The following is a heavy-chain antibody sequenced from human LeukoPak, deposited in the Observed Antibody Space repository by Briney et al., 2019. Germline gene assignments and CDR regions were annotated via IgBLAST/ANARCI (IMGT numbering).Heavy chain of an antibody. CDR1: GFTFSSYS. V-gene: IGHV3-21*01. D-gene: IGHD3-10*01. CDR2: ISSSSSYI. Sequence: GGSLRLSCAASGFTFSSYSMKWVRQAPGKGLEWVSSISSSSSYIYYADSVKGRFTISRDNAKNSLYLQMNSLRAEDTAVYYCARVGDIGDAFDIWGQGTMVTVSS. J-gene: IGHJ3*02. CDR3: ARVGDIGDAFDI.